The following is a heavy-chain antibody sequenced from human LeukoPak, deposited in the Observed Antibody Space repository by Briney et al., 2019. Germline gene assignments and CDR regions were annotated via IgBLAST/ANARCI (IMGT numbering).Heavy chain of an antibody. J-gene: IGHJ5*02. CDR2: INHSGST. CDR3: ARGGGITIFGVVIVLTRWFDP. Sequence: SETLSLTCAVYGGSFSGYYWSWIRQPPGKGLEWIGEINHSGSTNYNPSLKSRLTISVDSSKNQFSLKLSSVTAADTAVYYCARGGGITIFGVVIVLTRWFDPWGQGTLVTVSS. CDR1: GGSFSGYY. V-gene: IGHV4-34*01. D-gene: IGHD3-3*01.